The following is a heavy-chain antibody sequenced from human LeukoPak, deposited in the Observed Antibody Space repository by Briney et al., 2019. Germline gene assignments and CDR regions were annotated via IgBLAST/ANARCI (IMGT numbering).Heavy chain of an antibody. CDR3: ASSDPRDY. CDR2: ISSSSSII. J-gene: IGHJ4*02. CDR1: GFTFSSYS. Sequence: PGGSLRLSCAASGFTFSSYSMNWVRQAPGKGLEWVPYISSSSSIIHYADSVKGRFTISRDSAKNSLYLQMNSLRDEDTAVYYCASSDPRDYWGQGTLVTVSS. V-gene: IGHV3-48*02.